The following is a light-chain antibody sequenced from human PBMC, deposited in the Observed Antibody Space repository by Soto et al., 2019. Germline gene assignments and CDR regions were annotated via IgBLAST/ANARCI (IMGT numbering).Light chain of an antibody. CDR2: DAS. CDR1: QSVSSY. CDR3: QQRSNWPIT. V-gene: IGKV3-11*01. J-gene: IGKJ5*01. Sequence: EIVLTQSPATLSLSPGERATLSCRTSQSVSSYFAWYQQKPGRAPRLLIYDASNRATGIPARFIGSGSGTDFTLIISSLEPEDFAVYYCQQRSNWPITFGQGTRLKIK.